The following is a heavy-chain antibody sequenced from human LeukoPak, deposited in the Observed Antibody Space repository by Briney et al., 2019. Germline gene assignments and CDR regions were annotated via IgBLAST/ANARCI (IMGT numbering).Heavy chain of an antibody. CDR3: ARAINPGVATVDY. D-gene: IGHD5-12*01. J-gene: IGHJ4*02. CDR2: INPYSGDT. Sequence: VASVKVSCKASGYSFIGYYIHWLRQAPGQGLEWMGWINPYSGDTNYARKFQGRVTMTRDTSISTAYMELSGLTSDDTSVYYCARAINPGVATVDYWGQGTLVTVSS. V-gene: IGHV1-2*02. CDR1: GYSFIGYY.